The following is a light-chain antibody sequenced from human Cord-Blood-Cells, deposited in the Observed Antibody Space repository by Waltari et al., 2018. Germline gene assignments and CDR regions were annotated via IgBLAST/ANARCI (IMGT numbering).Light chain of an antibody. J-gene: IGKJ3*01. CDR2: AAS. CDR1: QSISSY. CDR3: QQSYSILFT. Sequence: IQLTQSPSSLSASVGNRVTLTGRASQSISSYLNWYQQKPGKAPKLLIYAASSLQSGVPSRFSGSGSGTDFTLTISSLQPEDFATYYCQQSYSILFTFGPGTKVDIK. V-gene: IGKV1-39*01.